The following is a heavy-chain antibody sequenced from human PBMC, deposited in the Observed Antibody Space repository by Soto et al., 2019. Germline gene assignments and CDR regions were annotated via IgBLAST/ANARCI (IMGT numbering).Heavy chain of an antibody. V-gene: IGHV4-59*01. CDR3: ASVTFGGVVLAH. CDR1: AASFSKYY. J-gene: IGHJ4*02. D-gene: IGHD3-16*01. CDR2: VYSDGNT. Sequence: KTSETLSLTCTLSAASFSKYYWTWIRQPPGKGLEWISYVYSDGNTNYHPTLTRRISISIDTSKNQLSLPMNSVTAADSGVYYCASVTFGGVVLAHWGQGTMVTVSS.